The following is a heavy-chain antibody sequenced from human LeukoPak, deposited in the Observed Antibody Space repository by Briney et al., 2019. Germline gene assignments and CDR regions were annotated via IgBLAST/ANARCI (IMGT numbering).Heavy chain of an antibody. J-gene: IGHJ4*02. CDR2: SYYSGST. Sequence: SETLTLICAVSGVAYSSYVWSWGRQTPGKGLEWIGYSYYSGSTNYNPSLKSRVTISVDTSKNQFSLKLSSVTAADTAVYYCARHYGYYYDSSGYLGDWGQVTLVTVCS. D-gene: IGHD3-22*01. V-gene: IGHV4-59*08. CDR1: GVAYSSYV. CDR3: ARHYGYYYDSSGYLGD.